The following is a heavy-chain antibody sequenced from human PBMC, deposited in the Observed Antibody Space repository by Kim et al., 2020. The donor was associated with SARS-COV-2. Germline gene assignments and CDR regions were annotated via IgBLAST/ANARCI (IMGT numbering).Heavy chain of an antibody. CDR2: IYYSGST. J-gene: IGHJ4*02. Sequence: SETLSLTCTVSGGSISSSSYYWGWIRQPPGKGLEWIGSIYYSGSTYYNPSLKSRVTISVDTSKNQFSLKLSSVTAADTAVYYCARGGNIVGASGCADYWGQGTLVTVSS. CDR3: ARGGNIVGASGCADY. D-gene: IGHD1-26*01. CDR1: GGSISSSSYY. V-gene: IGHV4-39*07.